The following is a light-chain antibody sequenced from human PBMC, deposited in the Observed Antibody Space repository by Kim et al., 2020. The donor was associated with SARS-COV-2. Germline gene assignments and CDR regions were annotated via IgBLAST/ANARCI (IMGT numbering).Light chain of an antibody. CDR1: QSLLHSDGNTY. J-gene: IGKJ4*01. V-gene: IGKV2-30*02. CDR3: MQGTHWPAT. Sequence: DVVMTQSPLSLPVTLGQPASISCKSSQSLLHSDGNTYLNWFQQRPGQSQRRLIYKVSNRDSGVPDRCSGSGSGTVFTLKISRVKAGDVGVYYCMQGTHWPATFGGGTKVDIK. CDR2: KVS.